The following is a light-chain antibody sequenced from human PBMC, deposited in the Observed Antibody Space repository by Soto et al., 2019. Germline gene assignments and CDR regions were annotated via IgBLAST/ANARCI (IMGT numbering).Light chain of an antibody. J-gene: IGLJ2*01. CDR2: LNSDGSY. CDR1: SGHSSYA. CDR3: QTWGTGVRV. Sequence: QLVLTQSPSASASLGASVKLTCTLSSGHSSYAIAWHQQQPEKGPRYLMNLNSDGSYSKGDGIPDRFSGSSSGAERYLTISSLQSEDEAAYYCQTWGTGVRVFGAGTKLTVL. V-gene: IGLV4-69*02.